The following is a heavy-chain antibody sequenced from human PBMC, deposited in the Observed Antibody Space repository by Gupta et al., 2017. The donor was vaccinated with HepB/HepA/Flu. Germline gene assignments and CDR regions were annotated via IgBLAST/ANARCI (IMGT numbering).Heavy chain of an antibody. V-gene: IGHV3-30*03. D-gene: IGHD3/OR15-3a*01. J-gene: IGHJ4*02. CDR1: GFIFRDYG. CDR3: ARNWRLHFSDWLGNFDY. CDR2: ISYDGSKT. Sequence: QVQLVESGGGVVQPGRSLRLSCAASGFIFRDYGIHWVRQAPGKGLEWVAAISYDGSKTYYADSVKGRFTISRDNSKNTLYLQMNSLKAEDTAVYYCARNWRLHFSDWLGNFDYWGQGTLVTVSS.